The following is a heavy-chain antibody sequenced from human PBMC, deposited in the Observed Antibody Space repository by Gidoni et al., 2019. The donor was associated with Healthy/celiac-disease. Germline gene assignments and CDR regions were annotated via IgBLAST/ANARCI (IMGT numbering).Heavy chain of an antibody. CDR2: ISSNGGRT. D-gene: IGHD6-13*01. CDR3: VKDLDSSSWLDY. V-gene: IGHV3-64D*06. J-gene: IGHJ4*02. CDR1: GFTFISYA. Sequence: EVQLVESGGGLVQPGGSRRLSCSASGFTFISYAMHWVRQAPGKGLEYVSAISSNGGRTYYADSVKGRFTISRDNSKNTLYLQMSSLRAEDTAVYYCVKDLDSSSWLDYWGQGTLVTVSS.